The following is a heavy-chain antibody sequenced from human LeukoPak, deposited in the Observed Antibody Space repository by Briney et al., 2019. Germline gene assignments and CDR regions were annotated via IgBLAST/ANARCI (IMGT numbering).Heavy chain of an antibody. D-gene: IGHD2-2*01. CDR3: ARDDCSSTSCYSYYYYTDV. CDR2: MNPNSGNT. Sequence: ASVKVSCKASGYTFTSYDINWVRQATGQGLEWMGWMNPNSGNTGYAQKFQGRVTMTRNTSISTAYMELSSLRSEDTAVYYCARDDCSSTSCYSYYYYTDVWGKGTTVTVSS. J-gene: IGHJ6*03. CDR1: GYTFTSYD. V-gene: IGHV1-8*01.